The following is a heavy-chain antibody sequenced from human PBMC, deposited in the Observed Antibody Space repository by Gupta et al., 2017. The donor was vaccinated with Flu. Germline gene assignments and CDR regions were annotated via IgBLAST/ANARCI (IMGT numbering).Heavy chain of an antibody. Sequence: YDGSNKYYADSVKGRFTISRDNSKNTLYLQMNSLRAEDTAVYYCAKDGNMVRGETYYYFDYWGQGTLVTVSS. J-gene: IGHJ4*02. D-gene: IGHD3-10*01. V-gene: IGHV3-30*18. CDR2: YDGSNK. CDR3: AKDGNMVRGETYYYFDY.